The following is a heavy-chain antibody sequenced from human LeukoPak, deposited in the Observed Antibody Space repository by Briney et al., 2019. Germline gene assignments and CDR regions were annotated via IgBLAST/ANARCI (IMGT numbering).Heavy chain of an antibody. V-gene: IGHV1-8*01. CDR3: ARVFYVWGSYRTNNWFDP. Sequence: ASVKVSCKASGYTFSNFDINWVRQATGQGLEWMGWLNPNSGNTAYARKFQGRVTMTRDTSTSTAHMELTSLRSDDTAVYYCARVFYVWGSYRTNNWFDPWGQGTLVTVSS. CDR1: GYTFSNFD. J-gene: IGHJ5*02. D-gene: IGHD3-16*02. CDR2: LNPNSGNT.